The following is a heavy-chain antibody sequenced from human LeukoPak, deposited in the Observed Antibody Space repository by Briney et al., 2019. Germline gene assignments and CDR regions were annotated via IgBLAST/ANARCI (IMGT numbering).Heavy chain of an antibody. CDR1: GGTFSSYA. D-gene: IGHD2-2*01. J-gene: IGHJ4*02. CDR3: ARAGYQLLDY. V-gene: IGHV1-69*04. Sequence: ASVKVSCKASGGTFSSYAISWVRQAPGQGLEWMGRIIPIRGIANYAQKFQGRVTITADKSTSTAYMELSSLRSEDTAVYYCARAGYQLLDYWGQGTLVTVSS. CDR2: IIPIRGIA.